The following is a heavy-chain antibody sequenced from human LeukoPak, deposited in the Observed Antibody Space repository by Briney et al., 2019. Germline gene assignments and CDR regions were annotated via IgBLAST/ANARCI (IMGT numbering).Heavy chain of an antibody. V-gene: IGHV3-7*01. J-gene: IGHJ4*02. D-gene: IGHD4-23*01. CDR2: IKQDGSEK. CDR1: GFTFSSYW. CDR3: ARDLTPNDY. Sequence: GGPLRLSCAASGFTFSSYWMSWVRQAPGKGLEGVAHIKQDGSEKYYVDSVKGRFTISRDNAKNALYLQINSLRAEDTAVYYCARDLTPNDYWGQGTLVTVSS.